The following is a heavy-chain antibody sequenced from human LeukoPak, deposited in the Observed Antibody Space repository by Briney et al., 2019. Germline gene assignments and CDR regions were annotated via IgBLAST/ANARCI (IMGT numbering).Heavy chain of an antibody. J-gene: IGHJ4*02. D-gene: IGHD3-22*01. CDR3: ATLGDYYDSSGYYYPGYFDY. Sequence: GASLKISCEGSGYSFTSYWIGWVRQMPGKGLEWMGIIYPGDSDTRYSPSFQGQVTISADKSISTAYLQWSSLKASDTAMYYCATLGDYYDSSGYYYPGYFDYWGQGTLVTVSS. CDR1: GYSFTSYW. CDR2: IYPGDSDT. V-gene: IGHV5-51*01.